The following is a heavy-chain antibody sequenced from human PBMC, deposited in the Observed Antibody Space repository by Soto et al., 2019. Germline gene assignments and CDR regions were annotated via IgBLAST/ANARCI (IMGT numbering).Heavy chain of an antibody. CDR1: GFTFGTYS. Sequence: GGSLRLSCATSGFTFGTYSMNWVRQAPGKGLEWIAYLRSSGDTKHYADSVKGRFTISRDIAKNSLYLQMNNLRDDDTAVYYCARDPHALDYWGQGTLVTVSS. J-gene: IGHJ4*02. CDR3: ARDPHALDY. V-gene: IGHV3-48*02. CDR2: LRSSGDTK.